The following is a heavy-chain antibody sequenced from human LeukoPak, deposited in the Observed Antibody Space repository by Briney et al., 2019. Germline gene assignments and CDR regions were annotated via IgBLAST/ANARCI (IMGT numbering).Heavy chain of an antibody. J-gene: IGHJ4*02. D-gene: IGHD5-18*01. CDR2: ISYDGSNK. CDR1: GFTFSSYG. V-gene: IGHV3-30*03. CDR3: ATNTAMVTNRFDY. Sequence: GGSLRLSCAASGFTFSSYGMHWVRQAPGKGLEWVAVISYDGSNKYYADSVKGRFTISRDNSKNTLYLQMNSLRAEDTAVYYCATNTAMVTNRFDYWGQGTLVTVSS.